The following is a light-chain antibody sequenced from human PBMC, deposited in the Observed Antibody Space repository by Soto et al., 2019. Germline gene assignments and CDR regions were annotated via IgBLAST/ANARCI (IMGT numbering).Light chain of an antibody. CDR3: MQALQTPLT. CDR2: LGS. CDR1: QSLLNSKGYNF. Sequence: DIVMTQSPLSLPVTPGEPASISCRSSQSLLNSKGYNFLDWYLQKPGQSPQLLIYLGSNRASGVPYRFSGSASGTDFTPTISRVEAEDVGVYYCMQALQTPLTFGQGTKLEIK. V-gene: IGKV2-28*01. J-gene: IGKJ2*01.